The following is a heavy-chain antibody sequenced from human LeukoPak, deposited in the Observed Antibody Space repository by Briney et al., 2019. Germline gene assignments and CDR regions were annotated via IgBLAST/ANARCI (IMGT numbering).Heavy chain of an antibody. CDR1: GYSISSGYY. J-gene: IGHJ4*02. CDR2: IYHSGST. Sequence: SETLSLTCAVSGYSISSGYYWGWIRPPPGKGLEWIGSIYHSGSTYYNPSLKSRVTISVDTSKNQFSLKLSSVTAADAAVYYCASDLGYCSSTSCYTGILDYWGQGTLVTVSS. CDR3: ASDLGYCSSTSCYTGILDY. V-gene: IGHV4-38-2*01. D-gene: IGHD2-2*02.